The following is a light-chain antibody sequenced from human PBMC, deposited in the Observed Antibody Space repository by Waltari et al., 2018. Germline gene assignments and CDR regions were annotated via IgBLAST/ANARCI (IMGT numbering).Light chain of an antibody. CDR2: AAS. J-gene: IGKJ1*01. V-gene: IGKV3-20*01. Sequence: EMVLTRSPGTLSLSPGERATLSCRASQTLTDNYLGWYQQKPGQPPRLLIYAASRRATGIPDRFSGSGSGTDFTLTITRLEPEDFAVFYCQHFGSSRWTFGQGTKVEIK. CDR3: QHFGSSRWT. CDR1: QTLTDNY.